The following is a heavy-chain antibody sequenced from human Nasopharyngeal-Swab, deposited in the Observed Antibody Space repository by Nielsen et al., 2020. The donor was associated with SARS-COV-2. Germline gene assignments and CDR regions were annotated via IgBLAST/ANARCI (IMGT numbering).Heavy chain of an antibody. CDR3: ARIRLYNNYMGNWVDP. D-gene: IGHD4-11*01. Sequence: ASVKVSCKASGYAFSSYGITWVRQAPGQGLEWMGWISGYNLDTKYAQNFQGRVTMTIDASTNTAYMELRSLTSDDTAIYYCARIRLYNNYMGNWVDPWGQGTLVTVSS. V-gene: IGHV1-18*01. CDR2: ISGYNLDT. J-gene: IGHJ5*02. CDR1: GYAFSSYG.